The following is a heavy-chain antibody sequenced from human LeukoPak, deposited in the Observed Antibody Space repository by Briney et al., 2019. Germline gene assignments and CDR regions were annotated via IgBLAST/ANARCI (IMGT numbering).Heavy chain of an antibody. J-gene: IGHJ4*02. CDR3: ARHTSHFDY. CDR2: IYISGST. D-gene: IGHD2-2*01. V-gene: IGHV4-4*09. CDR1: GGSIGSYY. Sequence: SETLSLTCTVSGGSIGSYYWSWMRQPPGKGLEWIGNIYISGSTNYNPSLKSRVTISVDTSKNQLSLKLSAVTAADTAVYYCARHTSHFDYWGQGTLVTVSS.